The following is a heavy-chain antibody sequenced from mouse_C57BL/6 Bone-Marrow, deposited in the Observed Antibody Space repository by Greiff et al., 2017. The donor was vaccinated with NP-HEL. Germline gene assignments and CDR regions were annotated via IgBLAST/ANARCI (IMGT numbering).Heavy chain of an antibody. D-gene: IGHD2-5*01. V-gene: IGHV1-82*01. J-gene: IGHJ2*01. CDR3: AIAYSNYVDY. Sequence: QVQLQQSGPELVKPGASVKISCKASGYAFSSSWMNWVKQRPGKGLEWIGRIYPGDGDTNYNGKFKGKATLTADKSSSTAYMQLSSLTSEDSAVYFCAIAYSNYVDYWGQGTTLTVSS. CDR1: GYAFSSSW. CDR2: IYPGDGDT.